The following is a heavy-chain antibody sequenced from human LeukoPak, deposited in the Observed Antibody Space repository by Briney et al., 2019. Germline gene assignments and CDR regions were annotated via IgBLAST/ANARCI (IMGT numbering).Heavy chain of an antibody. J-gene: IGHJ4*02. CDR1: GYSISSGYY. D-gene: IGHD3-10*01. CDR3: ARFGYYCFDS. Sequence: PSETLSLTCTVSGYSISSGYYWGWIRQPPGKGLEWIGYIYYSGSTNSNPSLKSRVTISVDTSKNQFSLKMSSVTAADTAVYYCARFGYYCFDSWGQGSLVTVSS. V-gene: IGHV4-38-2*02. CDR2: IYYSGST.